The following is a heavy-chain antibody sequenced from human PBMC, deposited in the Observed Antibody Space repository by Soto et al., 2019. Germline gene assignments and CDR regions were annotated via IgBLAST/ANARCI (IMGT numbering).Heavy chain of an antibody. D-gene: IGHD7-27*01. CDR2: IYYNGNT. V-gene: IGHV4-59*11. CDR3: TRANWYSEY. J-gene: IGHJ4*02. Sequence: QVQLQESGPGLVKPSETLSLTCSVSGGSISNHYWSWIRQPPGKGLEWIGYIYYNGNTNYNPSHKSRVTMSVDTSRNQSSLKLTTVTAADTAVYYCTRANWYSEYWGQGTLVTVSS. CDR1: GGSISNHY.